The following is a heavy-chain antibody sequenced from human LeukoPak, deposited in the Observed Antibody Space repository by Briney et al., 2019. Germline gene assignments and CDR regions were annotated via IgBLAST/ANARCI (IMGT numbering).Heavy chain of an antibody. CDR2: ISYDGSNK. D-gene: IGHD3-22*01. Sequence: PGGSLRLSCAASGFTFSSYAMHWVRQAPGKGLEWVAVISYDGSNKYYADSVKGRFTISRDNSKNTLYLQMNSLRAEDTAVYYCARDGLTPAYYYDSSGYSGNWFDPWGQGTLVTVSS. V-gene: IGHV3-30*04. CDR3: ARDGLTPAYYYDSSGYSGNWFDP. CDR1: GFTFSSYA. J-gene: IGHJ5*02.